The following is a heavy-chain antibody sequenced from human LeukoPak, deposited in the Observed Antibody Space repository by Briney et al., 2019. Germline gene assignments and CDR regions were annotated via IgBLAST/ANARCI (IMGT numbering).Heavy chain of an antibody. CDR2: ISSSSSYI. V-gene: IGHV3-21*01. D-gene: IGHD3-22*01. CDR1: GFTFSSYS. J-gene: IGHJ4*02. CDR3: ARSTETYYYDSSGYLGSPYYFDY. Sequence: GGSLRLSCAASGFTFSSYSMNWVRQAPGKGLEWVSSISSSSSYIYYADSVKGRFTISRDNAKNSLYLQMNSLRADDTAVYYCARSTETYYYDSSGYLGSPYYFDYWGQGTLVTVSS.